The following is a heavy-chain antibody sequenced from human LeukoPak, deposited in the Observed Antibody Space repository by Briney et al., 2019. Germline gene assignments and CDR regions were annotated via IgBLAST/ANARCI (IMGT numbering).Heavy chain of an antibody. J-gene: IGHJ6*03. CDR3: AKNSFGHYYYYYMDV. CDR1: GFTFSSYA. Sequence: PGGSLRLSCAASGFTFSSYAMSWVRQAPGKGLEWVSAISGSGGSTYYADSVKGRFTIPRDNSKNTLYLQMNSLRAEDTAVYYCAKNSFGHYYYYYMDVWGKGTTVTVSS. V-gene: IGHV3-23*01. D-gene: IGHD3-16*01. CDR2: ISGSGGST.